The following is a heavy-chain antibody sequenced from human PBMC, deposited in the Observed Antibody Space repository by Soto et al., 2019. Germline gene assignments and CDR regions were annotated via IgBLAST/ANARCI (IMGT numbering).Heavy chain of an antibody. CDR1: GYSFANYV. D-gene: IGHD4-17*01. CDR3: ARVGTTVTPYWYFAL. J-gene: IGHJ2*01. CDR2: INAGNGNT. Sequence: ASVKVSCKASGYSFANYVIYWVRQAPGQRHEWMGWINAGNGNTKYSQTFQGRVTITRDTSATTAYMELSSLRSEDTAVYYCARVGTTVTPYWYFALSGRGTPDPVSS. V-gene: IGHV1-3*01.